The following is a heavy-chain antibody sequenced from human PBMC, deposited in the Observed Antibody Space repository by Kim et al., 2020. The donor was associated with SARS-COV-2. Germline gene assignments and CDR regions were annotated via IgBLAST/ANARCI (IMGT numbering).Heavy chain of an antibody. CDR3: AGDIVATIGVSY. D-gene: IGHD5-12*01. CDR1: GGSFSGYY. Sequence: SETLSLTCAVYGGSFSGYYWSWIRQPPGKGLEWIGEINHSGSTNYNPSLKSRVTISVDTSKNQFSLKLSSVTAADTAVYYCAGDIVATIGVSYWGQGTLVTVSS. CDR2: INHSGST. V-gene: IGHV4-34*01. J-gene: IGHJ4*02.